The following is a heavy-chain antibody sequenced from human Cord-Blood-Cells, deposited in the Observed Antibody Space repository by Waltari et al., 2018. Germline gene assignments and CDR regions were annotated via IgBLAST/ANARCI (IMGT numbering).Heavy chain of an antibody. Sequence: QVQLQESGPGLVKPSQTLSPTCTVSGCSLSSGMYHRSWIRQPAGKGLEWIGYIYTSGSTNYNPSLKSRVTISVDTSKNQFSLKLSSVTAADTAVYYCARGAIFGVVIDYWGQGTLVTVSS. CDR2: IYTSGST. CDR1: GCSLSSGMYH. J-gene: IGHJ4*02. V-gene: IGHV4-61*09. D-gene: IGHD3-3*01. CDR3: ARGAIFGVVIDY.